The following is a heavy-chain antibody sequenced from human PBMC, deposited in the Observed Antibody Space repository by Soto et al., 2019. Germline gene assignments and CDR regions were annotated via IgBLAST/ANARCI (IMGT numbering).Heavy chain of an antibody. CDR1: GYTLTELS. D-gene: IGHD2-2*01. J-gene: IGHJ3*02. CDR2: FDPEDGET. CDR3: ARELPAGPGTFREDAFDI. V-gene: IGHV1-24*01. Sequence: ASVKVSCKVSGYTLTELSMHWVRQAPGKGLEWMGGFDPEDGETIYAQKFQGRVTMTEDTSTDTAYMELSSLRSDDTAVYYCARELPAGPGTFREDAFDIWGQGTTVTVSS.